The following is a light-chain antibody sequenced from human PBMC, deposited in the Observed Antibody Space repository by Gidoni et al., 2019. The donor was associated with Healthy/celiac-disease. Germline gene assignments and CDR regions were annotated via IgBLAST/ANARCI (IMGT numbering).Light chain of an antibody. CDR1: QGISSY. CDR2: AAS. CDR3: QQYYRFPWT. V-gene: IGKV1D-8*04. Sequence: VIWRTQSPSLLSASTGDRVIISCRMSQGISSYLDWYQQKPGKAPQLLIYAASTLQSGVPSRFSGSGSGTDFTLTISCLQSEDFATYYCQQYYRFPWTFGQGTKVEIK. J-gene: IGKJ1*01.